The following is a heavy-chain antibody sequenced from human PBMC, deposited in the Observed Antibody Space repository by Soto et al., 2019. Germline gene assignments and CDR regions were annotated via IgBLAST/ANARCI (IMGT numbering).Heavy chain of an antibody. V-gene: IGHV3-23*01. CDR3: AKEPFRPHSGSYYVFDY. CDR2: ISGSGGST. Sequence: PGGSLRLSCAASGFTFSSYAMSWVRQAPGKGLEWVSAISGSGGSTYYADSVKGRFTISRDNSKNTLYLQMNSLRAEDTAVYYCAKEPFRPHSGSYYVFDYWGQGTLVTVSS. D-gene: IGHD1-26*01. J-gene: IGHJ4*02. CDR1: GFTFSSYA.